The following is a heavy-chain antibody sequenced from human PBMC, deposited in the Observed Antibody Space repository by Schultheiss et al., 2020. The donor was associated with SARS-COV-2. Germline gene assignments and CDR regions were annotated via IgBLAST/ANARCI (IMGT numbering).Heavy chain of an antibody. CDR3: ARDYYYDSSGYYQDAFDI. CDR1: GFTFSSYD. J-gene: IGHJ3*02. V-gene: IGHV3-23*01. Sequence: GGSLRLSCAASGFTFSSYDMHWVRQAPGKGLEWVSAISGSGGSTYYADSVKGRFTISRDNSKNTLYLQMNSLRAEDTAVYYCARDYYYDSSGYYQDAFDIWGQGTMVTVSS. CDR2: ISGSGGST. D-gene: IGHD3-22*01.